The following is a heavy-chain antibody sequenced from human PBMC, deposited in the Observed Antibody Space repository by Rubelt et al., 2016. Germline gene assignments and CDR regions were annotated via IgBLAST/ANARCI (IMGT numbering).Heavy chain of an antibody. CDR3: AHRTNIVGYAVY. CDR1: GFSLSTSGVG. Sequence: QITLKESGPTLVKPTQTLTPTCIFSGFSLSTSGVGVGWIRQPPGKALECLALLYWDDDKRYSPSLKRRITITQGTSKNQVVLKMTNMDPVDTATYYCAHRTNIVGYAVYWGQGTLVTVSS. CDR2: LYWDDDK. D-gene: IGHD5-18*01. V-gene: IGHV2-5*02. J-gene: IGHJ4*02.